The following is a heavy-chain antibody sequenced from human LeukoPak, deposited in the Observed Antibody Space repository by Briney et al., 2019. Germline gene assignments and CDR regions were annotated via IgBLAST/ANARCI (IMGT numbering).Heavy chain of an antibody. V-gene: IGHV3-11*03. CDR2: ISSGSTYT. Sequence: GGSLRLSCAASGFTFSDYYMIWIRQAPGKGLEWVSSISSGSTYTNYADSVKGRFTISRDNAKNSLYLQMNSLRVEDTAVYYCARNGYSGYDRLNWFDPWGQGTLVTVSS. CDR1: GFTFSDYY. J-gene: IGHJ5*02. D-gene: IGHD5-12*01. CDR3: ARNGYSGYDRLNWFDP.